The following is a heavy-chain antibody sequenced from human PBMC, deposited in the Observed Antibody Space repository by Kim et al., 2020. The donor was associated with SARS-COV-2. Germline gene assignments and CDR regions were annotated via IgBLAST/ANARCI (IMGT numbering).Heavy chain of an antibody. CDR2: IYSGGST. D-gene: IGHD2-15*01. J-gene: IGHJ6*02. Sequence: GGSLRLSCAASGFTVSSNYMSWVRQAPGKGLEWVSVIYSGGSTYYADSVKGRFTISRDNSKNTLYLQMNSLRAEDTAVYYCASERVDYYYGMDVWGQGTTVTVSS. CDR1: GFTVSSNY. V-gene: IGHV3-66*01. CDR3: ASERVDYYYGMDV.